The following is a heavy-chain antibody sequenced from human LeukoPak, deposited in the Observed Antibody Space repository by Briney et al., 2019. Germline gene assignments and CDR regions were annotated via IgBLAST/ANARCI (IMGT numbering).Heavy chain of an antibody. CDR2: VYANGSA. V-gene: IGHV4-4*07. CDR3: ARDRLLAGTSVRWFDP. CDR1: GGAITSSY. Sequence: SETLSLTCTVFGGAITSSYWSWIRQPAGKGLEWIGRVYANGSANYNPSLKSRVSMSVDASRNQFSLNLRSLTAADTALYYCARDRLLAGTSVRWFDPWGQGSLVIVSS. J-gene: IGHJ5*02. D-gene: IGHD1/OR15-1a*01.